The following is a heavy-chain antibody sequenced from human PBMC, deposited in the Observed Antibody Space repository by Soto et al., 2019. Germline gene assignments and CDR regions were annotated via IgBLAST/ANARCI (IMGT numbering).Heavy chain of an antibody. CDR2: ISAYNGKT. Sequence: QVQLVQSGAEVKKPGASVKVSCKASGYTFTSYGFSWVRQAPGQGLEWMGWISAYNGKTNYAQTLQGSVTMTTDTSTRTAYMELRSLRSDDTAVYYCASFYYYGSGSYYKTDYYYGMDVWGQGTTVTVS. CDR1: GYTFTSYG. CDR3: ASFYYYGSGSYYKTDYYYGMDV. D-gene: IGHD3-10*01. J-gene: IGHJ6*02. V-gene: IGHV1-18*01.